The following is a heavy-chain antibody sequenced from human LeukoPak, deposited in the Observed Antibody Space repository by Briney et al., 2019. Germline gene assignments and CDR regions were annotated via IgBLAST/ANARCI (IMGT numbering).Heavy chain of an antibody. V-gene: IGHV1-46*01. J-gene: IGHJ3*02. CDR3: ARGGRERYSSGWTDAFDI. CDR2: INPSGGST. CDR1: GYTFTSYY. D-gene: IGHD6-19*01. Sequence: APVTVSCKASGYTFTSYYMHWVRQAPGQGLEWMGIINPSGGSTSYAQKFQGRVTMTRDTSTSTVYMELSSLSSEDTAVYYCARGGRERYSSGWTDAFDIWGQGTMVTVSS.